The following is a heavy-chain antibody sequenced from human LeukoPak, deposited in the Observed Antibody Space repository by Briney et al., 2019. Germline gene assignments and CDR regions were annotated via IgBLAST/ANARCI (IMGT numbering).Heavy chain of an antibody. Sequence: GESLKISCKGSGYSFTSYWIGWVRQMPGKGLEWMGIIYPGDSDTRYSPSFQGQVTISADKSISTAYLQWSSLKASDTAMYYCARLVLQYQHRLGANCYYYYMDVWGKGTTVTVSS. V-gene: IGHV5-51*01. J-gene: IGHJ6*03. CDR3: ARLVLQYQHRLGANCYYYYMDV. CDR2: IYPGDSDT. CDR1: GYSFTSYW. D-gene: IGHD2-2*01.